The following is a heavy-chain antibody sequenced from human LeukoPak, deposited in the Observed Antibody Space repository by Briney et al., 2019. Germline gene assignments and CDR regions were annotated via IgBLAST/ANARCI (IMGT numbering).Heavy chain of an antibody. J-gene: IGHJ4*02. CDR1: GGTFSSYA. Sequence: ASVKVSCKASGGTFSSYAISWVRQAPGQGLEWMGGIIPIFGTANYAQKFQGRVTITADKSTSTAYMELSSLRSEDTAVYYCARVRSRLRPNYFDYWGQGTLVTASS. V-gene: IGHV1-69*06. CDR2: IIPIFGTA. CDR3: ARVRSRLRPNYFDY. D-gene: IGHD5-12*01.